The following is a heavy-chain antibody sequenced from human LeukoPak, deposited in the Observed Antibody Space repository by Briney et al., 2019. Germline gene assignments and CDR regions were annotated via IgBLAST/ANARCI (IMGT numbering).Heavy chain of an antibody. CDR3: ARGVNFDY. D-gene: IGHD3-22*01. CDR1: GGSISSYY. V-gene: IGHV4-59*01. J-gene: IGHJ4*02. Sequence: SETLSLTCTVSGGSISSYYWSWIRQPPGKGLEWIGYIYYSGSTNYNPPLKSRVTISVDTSKNQFSLKLSSVTAADTAVYYCARGVNFDYWGQGTLVTVSS. CDR2: IYYSGST.